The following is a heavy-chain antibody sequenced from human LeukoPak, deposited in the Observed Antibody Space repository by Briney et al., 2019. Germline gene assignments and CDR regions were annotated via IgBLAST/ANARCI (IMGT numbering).Heavy chain of an antibody. CDR3: AKVLRGGSKGDY. CDR2: ILSDGSKE. V-gene: IGHV3-33*06. Sequence: GGSLRLSCAASGFTFSSYGMHWVRQAPGKGLEWVAVILSDGSKEFYTDSVKGRFTISRDNSKNTLYLQMNSLRAEDTAVYYCAKVLRGGSKGDYWGQGTLVTVSS. J-gene: IGHJ4*02. D-gene: IGHD2-15*01. CDR1: GFTFSSYG.